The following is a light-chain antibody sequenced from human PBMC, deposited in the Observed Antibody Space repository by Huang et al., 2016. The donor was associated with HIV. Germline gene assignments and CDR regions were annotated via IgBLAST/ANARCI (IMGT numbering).Light chain of an antibody. J-gene: IGKJ2*01. V-gene: IGKV1-33*01. CDR2: DAS. Sequence: DIQMTQSLSSLSASLGDRVTITCQASQDISNYLSWYQHKPGRAPKHLIFDASSLETGVPSRFSGSGSGTYFTLTIASLQPEDVATYYCQHYDDPYTFGQGTKLEIK. CDR1: QDISNY. CDR3: QHYDDPYT.